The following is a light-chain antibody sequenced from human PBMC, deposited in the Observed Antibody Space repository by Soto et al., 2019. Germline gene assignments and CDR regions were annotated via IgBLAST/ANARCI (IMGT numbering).Light chain of an antibody. Sequence: QSVLTQPPSAAGTPGQRVTISCSGSSTNIGSNTVNWYQQLPGTAPKLLIFSNNQRPSGVPDRFSGSRSGTSASLAISGLQSEDEADYPCAAWDDSLKAVVFGGGTKLTVL. CDR3: AAWDDSLKAVV. J-gene: IGLJ2*01. CDR2: SNN. V-gene: IGLV1-44*01. CDR1: STNIGSNT.